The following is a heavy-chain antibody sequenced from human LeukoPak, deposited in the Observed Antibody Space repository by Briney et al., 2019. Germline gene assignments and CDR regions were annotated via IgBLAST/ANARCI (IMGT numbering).Heavy chain of an antibody. CDR2: ISYDGSNK. D-gene: IGHD3-22*01. CDR1: GFTFSSYA. Sequence: GGSLRLSCAASGFTFSSYAMHWVRQAPGEGLEWVAVISYDGSNKYYADSVKGRFTISRDNSKNTLYLQMNSLRAEDTAVYYCAREVGNYYDSSGYPGLFDYWGQGTLVTVSS. J-gene: IGHJ4*02. CDR3: AREVGNYYDSSGYPGLFDY. V-gene: IGHV3-30-3*01.